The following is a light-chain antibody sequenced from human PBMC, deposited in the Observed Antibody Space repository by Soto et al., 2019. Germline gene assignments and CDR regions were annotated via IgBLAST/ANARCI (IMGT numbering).Light chain of an antibody. CDR1: QSVPSTN. CDR3: QQYGTSPVS. CDR2: DAS. Sequence: EIVLTQSPGTLSLSPGERATLSCRASQSVPSTNLAWYQQKPGQAPRLLMFDASSRATGIPDRFSGSGSGTDFPLTISRLEPEDFAVYYCQQYGTSPVSFGQGTKLEIK. V-gene: IGKV3-20*01. J-gene: IGKJ2*03.